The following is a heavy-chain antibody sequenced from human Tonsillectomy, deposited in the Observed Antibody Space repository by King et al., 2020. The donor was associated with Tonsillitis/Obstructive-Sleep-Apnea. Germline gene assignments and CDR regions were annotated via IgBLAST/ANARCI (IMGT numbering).Heavy chain of an antibody. V-gene: IGHV4-59*01. CDR2: IYYSGST. CDR3: ARDFGRLYGDYWYFDL. CDR1: GGSIRSDC. Sequence: QLQESGPGLVKPSETLSLTCTVSGGSIRSDCWSWIWQPPGKGLEWIGYIYYSGSTNSNPSLQSRVTISVDTSKNQFSLNLSSVTAADTAVYYCARDFGRLYGDYWYFDLWGRGTLVTVSS. D-gene: IGHD4-17*01. J-gene: IGHJ2*01.